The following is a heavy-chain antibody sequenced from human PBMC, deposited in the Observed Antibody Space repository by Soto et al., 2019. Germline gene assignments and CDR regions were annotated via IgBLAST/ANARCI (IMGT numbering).Heavy chain of an antibody. V-gene: IGHV4-4*07. D-gene: IGHD2-2*01. CDR1: GGSISSYY. CDR2: IHSSGYT. CDR3: AILGGTIDN. J-gene: IGHJ4*02. Sequence: QVHLQESGPGLVKPSETLSLTCTVSGGSISSYYWNWIRQPAGKGLEWIGRIHSSGYTNYNSSLRSRVTMAVDTSKSQISEKMTSVTAADTAVYYCAILGGTIDNWAQGTLFTVSS.